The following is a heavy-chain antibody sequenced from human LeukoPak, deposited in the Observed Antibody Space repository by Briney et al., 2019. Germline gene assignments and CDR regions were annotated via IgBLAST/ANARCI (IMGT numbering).Heavy chain of an antibody. CDR3: AIYGSVSQGWFDP. Sequence: PGGSLRLSCAASGFAFSSYSMNWVRQAPGKGLEWVSSISSSSSYIYYADSVKGRFTISRDNAKNSLYLQMNSLRAEDTAVYYCAIYGSVSQGWFDPWGQGTLVTVSS. D-gene: IGHD3-10*01. CDR2: ISSSSSYI. V-gene: IGHV3-21*01. J-gene: IGHJ5*02. CDR1: GFAFSSYS.